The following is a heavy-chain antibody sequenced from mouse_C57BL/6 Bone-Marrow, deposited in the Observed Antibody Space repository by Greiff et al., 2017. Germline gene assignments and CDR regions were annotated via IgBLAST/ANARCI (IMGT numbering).Heavy chain of an antibody. CDR3: ARGGYGGYAMDY. V-gene: IGHV1-63*01. CDR1: GYTFTNYW. D-gene: IGHD1-2*01. Sequence: VKLVESGAELVRPGTSVKMSCKASGYTFTNYWIGWAKQRPGHGLEWIGDIYPGGGYTNYNEKFKGKATLTADKSSSTAYMQFSSLTSEESAIYYCARGGYGGYAMDYWGQGTSVTVSS. J-gene: IGHJ4*01. CDR2: IYPGGGYT.